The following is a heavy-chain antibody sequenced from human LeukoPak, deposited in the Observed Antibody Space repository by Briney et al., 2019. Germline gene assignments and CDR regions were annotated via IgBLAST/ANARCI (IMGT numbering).Heavy chain of an antibody. CDR3: AKRNTMVRGGPCFDY. CDR1: GFPFSSYA. V-gene: IGHV3-23*01. D-gene: IGHD3-10*01. J-gene: IGHJ4*02. Sequence: GGSLRLSCAASGFPFSSYAMNWVRQAPGKGLEWVSIIFGSGDTTYYADSVKGRFSVSRDNSKNMLYLQMNNLRPEDTATYYCAKRNTMVRGGPCFDYWGQGLMVTVSS. CDR2: IFGSGDTT.